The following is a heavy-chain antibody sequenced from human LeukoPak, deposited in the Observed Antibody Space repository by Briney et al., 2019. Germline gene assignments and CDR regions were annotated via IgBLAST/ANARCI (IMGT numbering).Heavy chain of an antibody. Sequence: PSETLSLTCAVYGGSFSGYYWSWIRQPPGKGLEWIGEINHSGSTSYNPSLKSRVTISVDTSKNQFSLKLSSVTAADTAVYYCARDNWVLDYWGQGTLVTVSS. J-gene: IGHJ4*02. CDR3: ARDNWVLDY. CDR1: GGSFSGYY. D-gene: IGHD1-20*01. V-gene: IGHV4-34*01. CDR2: INHSGST.